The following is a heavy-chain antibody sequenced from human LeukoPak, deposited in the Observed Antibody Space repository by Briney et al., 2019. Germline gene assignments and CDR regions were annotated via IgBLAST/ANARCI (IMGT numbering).Heavy chain of an antibody. CDR1: GFTFSGHA. CDR2: ISHDGSNQ. J-gene: IGHJ4*02. CDR3: AKCLGDGGNYYFDY. D-gene: IGHD4-23*01. V-gene: IGHV3-30*04. Sequence: GRSLTLSCAVSGFTFSGHAIHWVRRAPGKGLEWVSVISHDGSNQYYADSVKGRFTISRDNSKNTLYLQMNSLRAEDTAVYYCAKCLGDGGNYYFDYWGQATLVTVSS.